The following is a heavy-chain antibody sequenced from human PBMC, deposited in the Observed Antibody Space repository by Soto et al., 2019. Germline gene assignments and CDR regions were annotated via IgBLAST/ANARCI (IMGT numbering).Heavy chain of an antibody. D-gene: IGHD3-3*01. J-gene: IGHJ5*02. CDR2: IYHSGST. V-gene: IGHV4-30-2*01. Sequence: SETLSLTCAVSGGSISSGGYSWSWIRQPPGKGLEWIGYIYHSGSTYYNPSLKSRVTISVDRSKSQFSLKLSSVTAADTAVYYCARAALRFLEWFDPWGQGTLVTVSS. CDR1: GGSISSGGYS. CDR3: ARAALRFLEWFDP.